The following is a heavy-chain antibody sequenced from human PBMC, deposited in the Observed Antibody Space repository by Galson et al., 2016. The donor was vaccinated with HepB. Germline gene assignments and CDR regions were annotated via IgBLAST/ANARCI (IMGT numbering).Heavy chain of an antibody. CDR2: ISAYNGNT. D-gene: IGHD5-18*01. CDR1: GYIFTSYG. CDR3: ARDRGHGNTAMVL. V-gene: IGHV1-18*01. J-gene: IGHJ4*02. Sequence: SVKVSCKASGYIFTSYGITWVRQAPGQGLEWMGCISAYNGNTDYAQKFKGRVTMTTDTSTSTAYMELSSLRSDDTAVYYCARDRGHGNTAMVLWGQGSLLTVSS.